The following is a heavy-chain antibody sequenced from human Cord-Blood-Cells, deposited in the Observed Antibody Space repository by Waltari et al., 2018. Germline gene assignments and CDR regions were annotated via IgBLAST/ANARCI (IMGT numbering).Heavy chain of an antibody. V-gene: IGHV4-59*01. CDR1: AGSISSYY. Sequence: QLQLQESGPGLVKPSATLSLTCTVSAGSISSYYWSWLRQPPGKGLEWIGYIYYSGSTNYNPSLKSRVTISVDTSKNQFSLKLSSVTAADTAVYYCARSEGDFWSGYKYFQHWGQGTLVTVSS. J-gene: IGHJ1*01. CDR2: IYYSGST. CDR3: ARSEGDFWSGYKYFQH. D-gene: IGHD3-3*01.